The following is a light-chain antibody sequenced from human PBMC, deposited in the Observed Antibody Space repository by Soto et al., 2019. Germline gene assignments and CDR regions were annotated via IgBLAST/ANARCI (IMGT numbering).Light chain of an antibody. CDR1: SSNIGAGYD. CDR3: QSYDSSLSVV. Sequence: QSVLTQPPSVSGAPGQRVTISCTGGSSNIGAGYDVHWYQHLPGTAPKLLIYGNSNRPSGVPDRFSGSKSGTSASLAITGLQAEDEADYYCQSYDSSLSVVFGGGTKLTVL. J-gene: IGLJ2*01. CDR2: GNS. V-gene: IGLV1-40*01.